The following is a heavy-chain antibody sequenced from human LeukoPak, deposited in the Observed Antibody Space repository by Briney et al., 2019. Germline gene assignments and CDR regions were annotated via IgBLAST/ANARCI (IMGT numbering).Heavy chain of an antibody. Sequence: GSLRLSCAASGFTFSSYNMNWVRQPPGKGLEWIGSIHYSGTTYYNPSLKSRVTIFVDTSKNQFSLKLSSVTAADTAVYYCARRPLGNNWFDPWGQGTLVTVSS. CDR3: ARRPLGNNWFDP. V-gene: IGHV4-59*05. CDR1: GFTFSSYN. D-gene: IGHD2/OR15-2a*01. J-gene: IGHJ5*02. CDR2: IHYSGTT.